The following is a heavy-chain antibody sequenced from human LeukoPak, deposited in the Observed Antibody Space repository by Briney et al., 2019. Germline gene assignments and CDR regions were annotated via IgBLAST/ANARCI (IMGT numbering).Heavy chain of an antibody. V-gene: IGHV6-1*01. Sequence: SETLSLTCAISGDSVSSNTATWNWIRQSPSRGLEWLGRTYYRSKWFSDYALSVKSRIMINPDTSKNQFTLHLNSVIPEDTAIYYCARDEDGVAARNFDSWGQGILVTVSS. CDR2: TYYRSKWFS. CDR3: ARDEDGVAARNFDS. J-gene: IGHJ4*02. D-gene: IGHD6-6*01. CDR1: GDSVSSNTAT.